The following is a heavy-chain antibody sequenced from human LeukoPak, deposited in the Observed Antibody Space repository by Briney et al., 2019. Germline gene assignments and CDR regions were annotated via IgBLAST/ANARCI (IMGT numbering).Heavy chain of an antibody. CDR2: INHSGST. D-gene: IGHD6-13*01. Sequence: KPPETLSLTCAVYGGSFSGYYWSWIRQPPGKGLEWIGEINHSGSTNYNPSLKSRVTISVDTSKNQFSLKLSSVTAADTAVYYCARASRYSSSWYRVDCWGQGTLVTVSS. CDR3: ARASRYSSSWYRVDC. J-gene: IGHJ4*02. CDR1: GGSFSGYY. V-gene: IGHV4-34*01.